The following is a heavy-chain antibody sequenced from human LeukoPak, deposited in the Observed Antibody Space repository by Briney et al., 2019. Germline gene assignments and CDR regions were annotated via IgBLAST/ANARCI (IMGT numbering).Heavy chain of an antibody. J-gene: IGHJ4*02. D-gene: IGHD6-13*01. Sequence: SETLSLTCTVSGGSINSPGYYWSWIRQPAGRGLEWLGRIYSTGRTNYNPSLKSRVTISVDTSKNHFSLKLTSVTAADTAVYYCARMSGIAAAYNHLYFDYWGRGTLVTVSS. CDR2: IYSTGRT. CDR3: ARMSGIAAAYNHLYFDY. V-gene: IGHV4-61*10. CDR1: GGSINSPGYY.